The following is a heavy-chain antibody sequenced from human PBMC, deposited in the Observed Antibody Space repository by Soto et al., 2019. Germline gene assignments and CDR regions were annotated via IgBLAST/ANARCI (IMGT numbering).Heavy chain of an antibody. J-gene: IGHJ3*02. CDR3: ARVGVGSSGWYSAFDI. CDR1: GGTFSSYA. CDR2: IIPIFGTA. D-gene: IGHD6-19*01. Sequence: ASVKVSFKASGGTFSSYAISWLRQAPGQGLEWMGGIIPIFGTANYAQKFQGRVTITADESTSTAYMELSSLRSEDTAVYYCARVGVGSSGWYSAFDIWGQGTMVTVSS. V-gene: IGHV1-69*13.